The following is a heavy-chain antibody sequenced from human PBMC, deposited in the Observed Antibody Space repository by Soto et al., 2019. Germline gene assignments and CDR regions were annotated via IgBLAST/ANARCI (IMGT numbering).Heavy chain of an antibody. Sequence: QVQLLQSGAEVRKPGSSVKVSCKSSGGTFSSDGISWVLQAPGTGLEWMGGTIPIFDTAKYAQKFQGRVTITADKPTSSAHMVVSSRRSEDTAVNYCAREPGRSSNRWSVRQVAYCDYYPMYVWGQGTTVPV. CDR3: AREPGRSSNRWSVRQVAYCDYYPMYV. CDR1: GGTFSSDG. J-gene: IGHJ6*02. D-gene: IGHD2-2*01. V-gene: IGHV1-69*06. CDR2: TIPIFDTA.